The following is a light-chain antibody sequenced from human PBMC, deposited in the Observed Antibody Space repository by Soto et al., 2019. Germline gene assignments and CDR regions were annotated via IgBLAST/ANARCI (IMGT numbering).Light chain of an antibody. V-gene: IGLV2-14*03. CDR3: SSFTSSTSYV. CDR2: DVN. CDR1: SSDVGSYNS. Sequence: QSVLTQPASVSGSPGQSIAISCTGTSSDVGSYNSVSWYQQYPGKTPKLMIHDVNNRPSGISDRFSGSKSGNTASLTISGLQAEDEADYYGSSFTSSTSYVFGTGTQLTV. J-gene: IGLJ1*01.